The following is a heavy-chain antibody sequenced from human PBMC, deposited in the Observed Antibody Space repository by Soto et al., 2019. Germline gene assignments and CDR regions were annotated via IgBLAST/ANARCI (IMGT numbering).Heavy chain of an antibody. CDR1: GGSIRPYY. CDR2: IHYSGST. D-gene: IGHD3-22*01. J-gene: IGHJ4*02. Sequence: TSETLSLTCNVSGGSIRPYYWNWVRLPPGKGLEWIGYIHYSGSTSYNPSLKSRLTMTVDTSKNQFTLRLTSVTAADTAFYYCAREDDYYAFDIWGQGALVTVSS. CDR3: AREDDYYAFDI. V-gene: IGHV4-59*12.